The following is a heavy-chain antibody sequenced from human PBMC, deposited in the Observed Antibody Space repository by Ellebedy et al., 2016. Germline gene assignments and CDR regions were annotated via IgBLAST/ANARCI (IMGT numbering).Heavy chain of an antibody. V-gene: IGHV3-64*04. CDR2: IVSNGGST. J-gene: IGHJ6*02. CDR1: GFTFRSYA. D-gene: IGHD2-2*01. Sequence: GESLKISCSASGFTFRSYAMHWVRQAPGKGLEYVSAIVSNGGSTYYAASVKGRFTISRDNSKNTLYLQMNSLRAEDTAVYYCARSYCDRTSCYGMDVWGQGTTVTVSS. CDR3: ARSYCDRTSCYGMDV.